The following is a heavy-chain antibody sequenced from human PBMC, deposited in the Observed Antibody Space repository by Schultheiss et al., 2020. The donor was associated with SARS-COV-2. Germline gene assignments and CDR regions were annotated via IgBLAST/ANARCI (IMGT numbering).Heavy chain of an antibody. CDR2: IYYSGST. CDR1: GGSISSSSYY. V-gene: IGHV4-31*03. CDR3: ARDFSSRTYCGGDCYSGGWFDP. J-gene: IGHJ5*02. D-gene: IGHD2-21*02. Sequence: SETLSLTCTVSGGSISSSSYYWSWIRQHPGKGLEWIGYIYYSGSTYYNPSLKSRVTISVDTSKNQFSLKLSSVTAADTAVYYCARDFSSRTYCGGDCYSGGWFDPWGQGTLVTVSS.